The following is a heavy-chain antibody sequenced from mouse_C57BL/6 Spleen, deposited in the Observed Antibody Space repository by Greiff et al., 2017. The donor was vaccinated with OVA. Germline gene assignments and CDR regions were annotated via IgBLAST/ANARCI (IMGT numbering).Heavy chain of an antibody. D-gene: IGHD2-3*01. V-gene: IGHV1-20*01. CDR2: INPYNGDT. CDR3: ARDDGYNYAMDY. CDR1: GYSFTGYF. J-gene: IGHJ4*01. Sequence: VQLQQSGPELVKPGDSVKISCKASGYSFTGYFMNWVMQSHGKSLEWIGRINPYNGDTFYNQKFKGKATLTVDKSSSTAHMELRSLTSEDSAVYYCARDDGYNYAMDYWGQGTSVTVSS.